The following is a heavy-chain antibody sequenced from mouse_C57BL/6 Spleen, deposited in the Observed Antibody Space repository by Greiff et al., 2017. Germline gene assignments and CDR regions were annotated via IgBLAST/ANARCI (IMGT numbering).Heavy chain of an antibody. D-gene: IGHD1-1*01. CDR1: GYTFSDHS. J-gene: IGHJ2*01. Sequence: QVQLQQSDAELVKPGASVKISCKASGYTFSDHSMHWVKQRPEQGLEWIGYIYPRDGSTNYTEKFKGKATLTAAKSSSTPYMQLNSLTCEDSAVYEGEGGYYCSSEYLDYWGQGTTLTVSS. CDR2: IYPRDGST. V-gene: IGHV1-78*01. CDR3: EGGYYCSSEYLDY.